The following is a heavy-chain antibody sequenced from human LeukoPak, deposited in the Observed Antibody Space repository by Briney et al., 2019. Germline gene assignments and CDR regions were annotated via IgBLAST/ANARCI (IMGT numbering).Heavy chain of an antibody. CDR2: INTSGGST. D-gene: IGHD5-12*01. V-gene: IGHV1-46*01. CDR3: ERMVGYSGYDDVDY. J-gene: IGHJ4*02. Sequence: SVNVSCKASRYTFTSYYMHWVRHPPGHGIEWMGIINTSGGSTSYRKYIQGRATMTRDTSTRPVYMELGSVRTEGTAVYFGERMVGYSGYDDVDYWGQGALVTVSS. CDR1: RYTFTSYY.